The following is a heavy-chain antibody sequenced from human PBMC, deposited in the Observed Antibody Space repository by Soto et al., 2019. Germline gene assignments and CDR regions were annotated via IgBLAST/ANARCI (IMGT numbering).Heavy chain of an antibody. J-gene: IGHJ6*02. CDR2: INTAGSTK. CDR3: ARAECSTPNCLTAYYSYGLDV. Sequence: PGGSLRLSCAAYGFTFSNFERHWVRQAPGKGLEWVSYINTAGSTKYYAESVKGRFTISRDNARNSLFLQMNSLRAEDTAVYYCARAECSTPNCLTAYYSYGLDVWGQGTTVIVYS. D-gene: IGHD2-2*01. CDR1: GFTFSNFE. V-gene: IGHV3-48*03.